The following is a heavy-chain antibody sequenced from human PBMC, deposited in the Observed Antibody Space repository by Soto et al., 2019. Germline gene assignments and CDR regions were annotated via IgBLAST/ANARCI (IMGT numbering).Heavy chain of an antibody. CDR3: ARGRYGDY. CDR2: ISAHNGNT. D-gene: IGHD1-1*01. Sequence: QVHLVQSGAEVKKPGASVKVSCQASGYAFTTYGITWVRQAPGQGLERMGWISAHNGNTNYAQKLQGRVTVTRDTSTSTAYMELRSLRSDDTAVYCCARGRYGDYWGQGALVTVSS. CDR1: GYAFTTYG. J-gene: IGHJ4*02. V-gene: IGHV1-18*01.